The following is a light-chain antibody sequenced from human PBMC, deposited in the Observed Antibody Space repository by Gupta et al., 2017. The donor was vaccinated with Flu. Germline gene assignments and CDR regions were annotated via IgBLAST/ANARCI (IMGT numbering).Light chain of an antibody. CDR1: QTLLHSNGYNY. CDR2: LGS. J-gene: IGKJ5*01. CDR3: MQALQTPIT. V-gene: IGKV2-28*01. Sequence: DILMTQSPLSLPVTPGEPASISCRSSQTLLHSNGYNYLDWYLQKPRQSPQLLIYLGSHRASGVPDRFSGSGVGTDFTLKISRVEADDVGVYYCMQALQTPITFGQGTRLEIK.